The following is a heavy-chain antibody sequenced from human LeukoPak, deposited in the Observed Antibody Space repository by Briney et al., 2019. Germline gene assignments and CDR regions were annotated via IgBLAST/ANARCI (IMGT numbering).Heavy chain of an antibody. V-gene: IGHV3-48*04. J-gene: IGHJ4*02. CDR1: GFTFSSYS. CDR2: ISSSSSTM. D-gene: IGHD6-19*01. Sequence: PGGSLRLSCAASGFTFSSYSMNWVRQAPGKGLEWVSYISSSSSTMYYTDSVKGRFTISRDNTNNSLYLQMNSLRAEDTAVYYCARIAVAGRGPADYWGQGTLVTVSS. CDR3: ARIAVAGRGPADY.